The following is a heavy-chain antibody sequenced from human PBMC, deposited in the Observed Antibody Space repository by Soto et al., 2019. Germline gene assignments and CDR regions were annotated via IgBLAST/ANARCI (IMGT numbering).Heavy chain of an antibody. CDR3: ARGELWFDY. V-gene: IGHV3-21*01. J-gene: IGHJ4*02. Sequence: EVQLVESGGGLVKPGGSLRVSCVASGFTFSSYSMNWVRQAPGKGQEWVSSISSLSSYIYYADSVKGRFTISRDNAKNSRYLQMNSLRAEDTAIYYCARGELWFDYWGQGTLVTVSS. CDR1: GFTFSSYS. CDR2: ISSLSSYI. D-gene: IGHD5-18*01.